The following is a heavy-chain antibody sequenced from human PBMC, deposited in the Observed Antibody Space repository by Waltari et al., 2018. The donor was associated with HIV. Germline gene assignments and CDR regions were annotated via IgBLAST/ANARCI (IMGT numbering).Heavy chain of an antibody. CDR3: ARVAAPGGIVVGRNYYYYGMDV. J-gene: IGHJ6*02. Sequence: QLQLQESGPGLVKPSETLSLTCTVSGGSIRSSSYYWGWIRQPPGKGLAWIGSIYYSGSTYYNPSLKSRVTISVDTSKNQFSLKLSSVTAADTAVYYCARVAAPGGIVVGRNYYYYGMDVWGQGTTVTVSS. CDR2: IYYSGST. D-gene: IGHD2-2*01. V-gene: IGHV4-39*07. CDR1: GGSIRSSSYY.